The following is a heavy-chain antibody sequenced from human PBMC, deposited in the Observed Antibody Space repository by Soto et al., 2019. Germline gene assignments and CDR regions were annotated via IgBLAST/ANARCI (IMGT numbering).Heavy chain of an antibody. CDR1: GYTLTELS. Sequence: ASVKVSCKVSGYTLTELSMHWVRQAPGKGLEWMGGFDPEDGETICAQKFQGRVTMAEDTSTDTAYMELSSLRSEDTAVYYCATLSVYDFWSGYSPGAFDIWGQGTMVTVSS. CDR2: FDPEDGET. CDR3: ATLSVYDFWSGYSPGAFDI. D-gene: IGHD3-3*01. V-gene: IGHV1-24*01. J-gene: IGHJ3*02.